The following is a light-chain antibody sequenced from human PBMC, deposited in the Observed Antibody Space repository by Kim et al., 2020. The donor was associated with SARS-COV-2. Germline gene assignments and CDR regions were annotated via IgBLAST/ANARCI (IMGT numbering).Light chain of an antibody. CDR2: DVS. J-gene: IGLJ3*02. Sequence: GQSITLSCTGTSSDVGGYNYVSWYQQHPGKAPKLMIYDVSNRPSGVSNRFSGSKSGNTASLTISGLQAEDEADYYCSSYTSSSTWVFGGGTQLT. V-gene: IGLV2-14*03. CDR3: SSYTSSSTWV. CDR1: SSDVGGYNY.